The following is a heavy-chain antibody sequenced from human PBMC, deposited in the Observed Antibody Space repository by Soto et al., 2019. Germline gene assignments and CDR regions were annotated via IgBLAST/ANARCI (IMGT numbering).Heavy chain of an antibody. CDR1: GGSVGRSGYY. CDR2: INHSGST. J-gene: IGHJ6*03. V-gene: IGHV4-39*07. Sequence: SETLSLTCTVSGGSVGRSGYYWGWIRQPPGKGLEWIGEINHSGSTNYNPSLKSRVTISVDTSKNQFSLKLSSVTAADTAVYYCARAQIPQHRRYYYYYMDVWGKGTTVTVSS. CDR3: ARAQIPQHRRYYYYYMDV. D-gene: IGHD2-2*02.